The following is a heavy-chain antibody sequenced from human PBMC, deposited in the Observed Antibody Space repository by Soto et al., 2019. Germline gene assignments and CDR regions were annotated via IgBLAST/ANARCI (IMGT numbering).Heavy chain of an antibody. CDR1: GETLSSYA. CDR2: IIPIFGTA. J-gene: IGHJ3*02. D-gene: IGHD6-13*01. Sequence: SVKVSCQASGETLSSYAISWVRQAPGQGLEWMGGIIPIFGTANYAQKLQGRVTITADESTSTAYMELRSLRSEDTAVYYCARSRGRYIEAAPKSAFDIWGQGTMVTVSS. CDR3: ARSRGRYIEAAPKSAFDI. V-gene: IGHV1-69*13.